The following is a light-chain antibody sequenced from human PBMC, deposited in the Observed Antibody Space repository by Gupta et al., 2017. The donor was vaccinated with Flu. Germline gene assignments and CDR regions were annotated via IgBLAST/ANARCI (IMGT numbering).Light chain of an antibody. CDR2: DAS. CDR3: QQRSNRPT. J-gene: IGKJ4*01. Sequence: EIVLTQSPATLSLSPGERATLSCRASQSVSSYLAWYQQKPGQAPRLLIYDASNRATGIPARFSGSGSGTDFTLTISSLEPEEFAVYYCQQRSNRPTFGGGTKVEIK. V-gene: IGKV3-11*01. CDR1: QSVSSY.